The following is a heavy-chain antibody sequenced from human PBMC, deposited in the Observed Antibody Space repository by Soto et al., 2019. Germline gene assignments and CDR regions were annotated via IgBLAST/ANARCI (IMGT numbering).Heavy chain of an antibody. CDR1: GFTFSSYG. CDR2: ISYDGSNK. CDR3: AKNMATTDNNCYYYMDV. J-gene: IGHJ6*03. D-gene: IGHD5-12*01. V-gene: IGHV3-30*18. Sequence: QVQLVESGGGVVQPGRSLRLSCAASGFTFSSYGMHWVRQAPGKGLEWVAVISYDGSNKYYADSVKGRFTISRDNSKNTLYRQMNSLRAEDTAVYYCAKNMATTDNNCYYYMDVWGKGTTVTVSS.